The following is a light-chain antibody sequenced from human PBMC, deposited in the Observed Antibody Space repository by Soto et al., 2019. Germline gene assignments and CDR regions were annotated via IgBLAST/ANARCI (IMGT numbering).Light chain of an antibody. J-gene: IGLJ2*01. CDR1: SSDVGGYNY. Sequence: QSALTQPRSVSGSPGQSVTISCTGTSSDVGGYNYVSWYQQHPGKAPKLMIYEVSNRPSGVSNRFSGSKSGNTASLTISGLQAEDEADYYCSSYTIGSTVFGGATSSTIFGGGTKVTVL. CDR3: SSYTIGSTVFGGATSSTI. V-gene: IGLV2-14*01. CDR2: EVS.